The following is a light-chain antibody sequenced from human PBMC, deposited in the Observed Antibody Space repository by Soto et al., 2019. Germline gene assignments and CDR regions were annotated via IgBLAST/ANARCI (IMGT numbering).Light chain of an antibody. Sequence: QSLRTQPASVSWSPGQSITISCTGTSSDVGGYNYVSWYQQHPGKAPKLMIYEVSNRPSRVSNRFSGSKSGNTASLTISGLQAEDEADYYCSSYTRSSTSYVFGTGTKVTVL. CDR1: SSDVGGYNY. CDR2: EVS. CDR3: SSYTRSSTSYV. J-gene: IGLJ1*01. V-gene: IGLV2-14*01.